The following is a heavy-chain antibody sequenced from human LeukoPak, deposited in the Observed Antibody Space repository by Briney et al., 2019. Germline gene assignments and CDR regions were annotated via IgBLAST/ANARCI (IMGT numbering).Heavy chain of an antibody. J-gene: IGHJ4*02. Sequence: PSETLSLTCTVSGGSISSGSYYWSWIRQPAGKGLEWIGRIYTSGSTNYSPSLKSRVTISVDTSKNQFSLTLSSVTAADTAVYYCAREPPLREGATTVDYWGQGTLVTVSS. CDR3: AREPPLREGATTVDY. CDR1: GGSISSGSYY. V-gene: IGHV4-61*02. D-gene: IGHD1-26*01. CDR2: IYTSGST.